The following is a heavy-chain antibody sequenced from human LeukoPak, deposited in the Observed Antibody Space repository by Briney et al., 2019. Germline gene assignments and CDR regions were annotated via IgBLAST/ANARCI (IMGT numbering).Heavy chain of an antibody. CDR1: GFTFSNYA. V-gene: IGHV3-30*04. CDR2: ISYDGNNK. D-gene: IGHD2-2*01. Sequence: PGRSLRLCCAASGFTFSNYAFHWVRQAPGKGLEWVAVISYDGNNKYYADSVKGRFTISRDNSKNTLYVQMNSLRAEDTAVYYCARLTSPAASDFWGRGTLVTVSS. CDR3: ARLTSPAASDF. J-gene: IGHJ4*02.